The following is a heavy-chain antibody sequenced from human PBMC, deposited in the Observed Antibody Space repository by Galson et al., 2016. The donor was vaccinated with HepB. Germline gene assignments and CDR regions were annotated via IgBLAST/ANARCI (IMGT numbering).Heavy chain of an antibody. CDR1: GFSISIYS. Sequence: SLRLSCAASGFSISIYSMNWVRQAPGKGLEWVAAIRGSGTGTSYTDSVKGRFTISRDNSKNTLYLQMNSLRAEDAAVYYCAKSSRVGYNSGWGGSFDIWGRGTMVTVSS. D-gene: IGHD6-19*01. CDR2: IRGSGTGT. V-gene: IGHV3-23*01. J-gene: IGHJ3*02. CDR3: AKSSRVGYNSGWGGSFDI.